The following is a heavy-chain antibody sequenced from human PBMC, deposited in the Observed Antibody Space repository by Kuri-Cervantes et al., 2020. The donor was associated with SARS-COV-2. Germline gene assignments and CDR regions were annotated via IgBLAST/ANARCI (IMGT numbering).Heavy chain of an antibody. Sequence: GESLKISCAAPGFTFSDHYMDWVRQAPGTGLEWVGRTRNKANSYSIEYAASVKGRFTISRDDSKNSLYLQMNSLKTEDTAVYYCARGNYYDSSGYFYYYGMDVWGQGTTVTVSS. CDR1: GFTFSDHY. CDR2: TRNKANSYSI. J-gene: IGHJ6*02. V-gene: IGHV3-72*01. CDR3: ARGNYYDSSGYFYYYGMDV. D-gene: IGHD3-22*01.